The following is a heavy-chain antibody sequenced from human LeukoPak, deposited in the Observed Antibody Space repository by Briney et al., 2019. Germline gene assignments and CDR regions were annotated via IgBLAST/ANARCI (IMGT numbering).Heavy chain of an antibody. D-gene: IGHD6-19*01. J-gene: IGHJ4*02. CDR2: ISSSSSYI. Sequence: GGSLRLSCAASGFTFSSYSMNWVRQAPGKGLEWVSFISSSSSYIYYADSVKGRFTISRDNAKNSLYLQMNSLRAEDTAVYYCASEYSSGWAVPGYWGQGTLVTVSS. CDR1: GFTFSSYS. CDR3: ASEYSSGWAVPGY. V-gene: IGHV3-21*01.